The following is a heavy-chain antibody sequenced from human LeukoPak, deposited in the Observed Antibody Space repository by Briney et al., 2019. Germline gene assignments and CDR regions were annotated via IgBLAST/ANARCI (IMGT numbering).Heavy chain of an antibody. J-gene: IGHJ4*02. CDR2: INTDGSST. CDR3: ARGAAAAGTMDY. Sequence: GGSLRLSCADSGFTFSSYWMHWVRQAPGRGLVWVSCINTDGSSTRYADSVKGRFTISRENAKNSLYLQMNSLRAGDTAVYYCARGAAAAGTMDYWGQGTLVTVSS. V-gene: IGHV3-74*01. D-gene: IGHD6-13*01. CDR1: GFTFSSYW.